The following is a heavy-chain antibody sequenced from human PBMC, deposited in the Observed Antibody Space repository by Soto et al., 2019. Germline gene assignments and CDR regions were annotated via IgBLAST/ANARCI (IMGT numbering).Heavy chain of an antibody. CDR2: INPRGGGT. Sequence: QVQLAQSGAEVKKPGASVKVSCKASGYTFTNHHMHWVRQVPGEGLEWMGMINPRGGGTNYPQKFQGRVTMTRDTSTSTAYMELSRLTYDDSALYYCCSLGSGQGYWGQGTLVTVSS. CDR1: GYTFTNHH. J-gene: IGHJ4*02. CDR3: CSLGSGQGY. V-gene: IGHV1-46*03.